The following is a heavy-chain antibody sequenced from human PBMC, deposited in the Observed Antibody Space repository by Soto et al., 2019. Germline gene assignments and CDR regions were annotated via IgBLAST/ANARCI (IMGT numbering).Heavy chain of an antibody. J-gene: IGHJ4*02. D-gene: IGHD6-13*01. CDR3: ARGSAAAGRGLVDY. CDR2: IYYSGST. Sequence: SETLSLTCTVSGGSISSGGYYWSWIRQHPGKGLEWIGYIYYSGSTNYNPSLKSRVTISVDTSKNQFSLKLSSVTAADTAVYYRARGSAAAGRGLVDYWGQGTLVTVSS. CDR1: GGSISSGGYY. V-gene: IGHV4-61*08.